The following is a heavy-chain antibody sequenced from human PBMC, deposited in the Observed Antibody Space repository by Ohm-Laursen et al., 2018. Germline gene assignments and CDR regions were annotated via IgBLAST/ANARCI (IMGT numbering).Heavy chain of an antibody. CDR1: GFTFRSYA. V-gene: IGHV3-66*01. D-gene: IGHD1-26*01. CDR2: IHSDGTT. Sequence: SLRLSCAASGFTFRSYAMSWVRQAPGMRLECVSLIHSDGTTYYADSVKGRFTSTRDNSKNMLYLQMNDLRAEDTGLYYCTRVWELSHDYWGQGTLVTVSS. CDR3: TRVWELSHDY. J-gene: IGHJ4*02.